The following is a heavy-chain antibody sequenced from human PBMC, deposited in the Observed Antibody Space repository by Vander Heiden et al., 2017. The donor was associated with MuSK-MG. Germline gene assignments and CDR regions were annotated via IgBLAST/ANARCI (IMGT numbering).Heavy chain of an antibody. CDR2: FDPEDGET. CDR1: GYTLIDLS. CDR3: ATDRTSRYSGSYSLDY. D-gene: IGHD1-26*01. V-gene: IGHV1-24*01. J-gene: IGHJ4*02. Sequence: QVQLVQSGAAVKKPGASVKASCKVSGYTLIDLSMHWVRQAPGKGLEWMGGFDPEDGETIYAQKFQGRVTMTEDTSTDTAYMELSSLRSEDTAVYYCATDRTSRYSGSYSLDYWGQGTLVTVSS.